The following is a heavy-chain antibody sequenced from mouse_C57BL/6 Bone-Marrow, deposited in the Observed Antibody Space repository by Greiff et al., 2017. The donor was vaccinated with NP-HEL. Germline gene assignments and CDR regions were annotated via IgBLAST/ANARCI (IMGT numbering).Heavy chain of an antibody. Sequence: VQVVESGAALARPGASVKLSCKASGYTFTSYGISWVKQRTGQGLEWIGEIYPRSGNTYYNEKFKGKATLTADKSSSTAYMELRSLTSEDSAVYFCARSDYYGSSVDYWGQGTTLTVSS. D-gene: IGHD1-1*01. J-gene: IGHJ2*01. CDR1: GYTFTSYG. CDR3: ARSDYYGSSVDY. V-gene: IGHV1-81*01. CDR2: IYPRSGNT.